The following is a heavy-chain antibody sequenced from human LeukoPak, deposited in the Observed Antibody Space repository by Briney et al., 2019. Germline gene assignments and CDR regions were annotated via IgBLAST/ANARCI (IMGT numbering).Heavy chain of an antibody. Sequence: SETLSLTCSVSGGSMSSYYWSWIRQSPGKGLEWIGYIYHSGSTDYNSSLKSRVTISEDTSKKQFSLKVSSVTAADTAVYYCARIRTYYYGSGSYYRVGYFDYWGQGTLVTVSS. J-gene: IGHJ4*02. CDR3: ARIRTYYYGSGSYYRVGYFDY. CDR1: GGSMSSYY. V-gene: IGHV4-59*01. D-gene: IGHD3-10*01. CDR2: IYHSGST.